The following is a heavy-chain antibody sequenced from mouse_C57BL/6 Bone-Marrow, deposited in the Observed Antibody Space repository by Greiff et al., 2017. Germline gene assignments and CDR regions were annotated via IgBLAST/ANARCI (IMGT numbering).Heavy chain of an antibody. Sequence: DVMLVESGGGLVKPGGSLKLSCAASGFTFSSYAMSWVRQTPEKRLGWVATISDGGSYTYYPDNVKGRFTISRDNAKNNLYLQMSHLKSEDTAMYYCARGGLRAWFAYWGQGTLVTVSA. CDR2: ISDGGSYT. CDR1: GFTFSSYA. D-gene: IGHD2-4*01. CDR3: ARGGLRAWFAY. J-gene: IGHJ3*01. V-gene: IGHV5-4*03.